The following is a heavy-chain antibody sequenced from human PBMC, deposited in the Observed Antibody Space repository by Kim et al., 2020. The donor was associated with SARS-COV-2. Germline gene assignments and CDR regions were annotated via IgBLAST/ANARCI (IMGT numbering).Heavy chain of an antibody. CDR2: ISWNSGSI. CDR1: GFTFGDYA. Sequence: GGSLRLSCAASGFTFGDYAMHWVRQAPGKGLEWVSGISWNSGSIGYADSVKGRFTISRDNAKNSLYLQMNSLRAEDTALYYCAKEAFLRWELPGRGYYYYYYMDVWGKGTTVTVSS. V-gene: IGHV3-9*01. CDR3: AKEAFLRWELPGRGYYYYYYMDV. J-gene: IGHJ6*03. D-gene: IGHD1-26*01.